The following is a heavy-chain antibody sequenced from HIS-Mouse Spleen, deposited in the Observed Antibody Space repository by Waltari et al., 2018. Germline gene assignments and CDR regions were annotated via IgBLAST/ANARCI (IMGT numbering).Heavy chain of an antibody. V-gene: IGHV4-61*01. CDR3: ASRSYSSGWYKAFDI. Sequence: QVQLQESGPGLVKPSETLSLTCTVSGGSVSSGSYYWSWIRQPPGKGLEWIGYIYYSVSTNSTPSLKRRVTISVDTSKNQFSLKLSSVTAADTAVYYCASRSYSSGWYKAFDIWGQGTMVTVSS. J-gene: IGHJ3*02. CDR1: GGSVSSGSYY. D-gene: IGHD6-19*01. CDR2: IYYSVST.